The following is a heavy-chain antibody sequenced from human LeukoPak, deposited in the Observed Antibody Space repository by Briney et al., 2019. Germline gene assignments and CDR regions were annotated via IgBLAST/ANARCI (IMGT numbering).Heavy chain of an antibody. J-gene: IGHJ5*02. CDR1: GFTFTSYA. CDR2: INHSGST. Sequence: GSLRLSCAASGFTFTSYAMNWVRQAPGKGLEWIGEINHSGSTNYNPSLKSRVTISVDTSKKQFSLKLSSVTAADTAVYYCAREIANWFDPWGQGTLVTVSS. V-gene: IGHV4-34*01. CDR3: AREIANWFDP.